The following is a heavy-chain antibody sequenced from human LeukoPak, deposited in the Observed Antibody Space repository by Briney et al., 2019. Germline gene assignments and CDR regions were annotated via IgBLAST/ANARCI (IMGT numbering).Heavy chain of an antibody. CDR1: GFTFSSFS. J-gene: IGHJ4*02. V-gene: IGHV3-48*01. CDR3: ARDLSPWYSSTWGYDY. CDR2: ISSSGTII. Sequence: GRSLRLSCAASGFTFSSFSMNWVRQAPGKGLEWVSYISSSGTIIYYADSVKGRFTVSRDNAKNSLYLQMASLAAEDTAIYYCARDLSPWYSSTWGYDYWGQGSLVTVSS. D-gene: IGHD6-13*01.